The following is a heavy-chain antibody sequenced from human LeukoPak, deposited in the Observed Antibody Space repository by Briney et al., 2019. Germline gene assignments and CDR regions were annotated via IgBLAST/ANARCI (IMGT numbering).Heavy chain of an antibody. CDR1: NGSISSYH. J-gene: IGHJ4*02. D-gene: IGHD1-26*01. Sequence: KPSETLSLTRTVSNGSISSYHWSWVRQPPGKGLEWIGYILTSGTTNYNPSFKSRLTISVDTSKNQFTLKLSSVTAADTAVYYCARLRVSGSYLYYFDYWGQGTLVTVSS. CDR2: ILTSGTT. V-gene: IGHV4-4*09. CDR3: ARLRVSGSYLYYFDY.